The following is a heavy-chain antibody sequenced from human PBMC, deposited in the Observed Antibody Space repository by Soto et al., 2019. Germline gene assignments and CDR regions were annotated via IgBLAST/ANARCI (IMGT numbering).Heavy chain of an antibody. J-gene: IGHJ4*02. CDR1: GGSISSSSYY. V-gene: IGHV4-39*01. Sequence: SETLSLTCSVSGGSISSSSYYWGWIRQPPGKGLEWIGSINYSGSTYYNPSLKSRVTISVDTSKNQFSLKLSSVTAADTAVYYCAIHFVGAEPYYFDYWGQGTLVPVSS. D-gene: IGHD3-10*01. CDR3: AIHFVGAEPYYFDY. CDR2: INYSGST.